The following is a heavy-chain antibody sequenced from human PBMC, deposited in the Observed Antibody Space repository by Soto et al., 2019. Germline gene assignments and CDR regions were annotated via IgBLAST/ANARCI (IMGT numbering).Heavy chain of an antibody. Sequence: PGGSLRLSCAASAFAYSSYDMNWGRHAPGKGLECVSYMSSSGSTIYYADSLKGRFTVSRGNAMSPLYMQINSLRAEEAAAYYRAAIVAVPAAPMDGWGKGTRV. J-gene: IGHJ6*03. V-gene: IGHV3-48*03. CDR2: MSSSGSTI. CDR3: AAIVAVPAAPMDG. D-gene: IGHD2-15*01. CDR1: AFAYSSYD.